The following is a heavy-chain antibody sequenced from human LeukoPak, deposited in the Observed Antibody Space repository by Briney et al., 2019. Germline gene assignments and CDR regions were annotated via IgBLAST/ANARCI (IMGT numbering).Heavy chain of an antibody. V-gene: IGHV3-74*01. CDR1: GFTFSSYA. J-gene: IGHJ5*02. CDR2: INSDGSST. D-gene: IGHD2-8*01. Sequence: PGGSLRLSCAASGFTFSSYAMSWVRQAPGKGLVWVSRINSDGSSTSYADSVKGRFTISRDNAKNTLYLQMDSLRAEDTAVYYCARAQSWVYADLFDPWGQGTLVTVSS. CDR3: ARAQSWVYADLFDP.